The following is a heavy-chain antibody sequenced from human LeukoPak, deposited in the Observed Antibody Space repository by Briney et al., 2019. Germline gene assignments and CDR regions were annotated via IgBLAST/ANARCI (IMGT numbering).Heavy chain of an antibody. J-gene: IGHJ3*02. D-gene: IGHD5-18*01. Sequence: PGGSLRLSCAASGFTFSSYEVNWVRQAPGKGLEWVSYISSSGSTIYYADSVKGRFTISRDNAKNSLYLQMNSLRAEDTAVYYCARGGTSWIQLWLADNFDIWGQGTMVTVSS. CDR3: ARGGTSWIQLWLADNFDI. V-gene: IGHV3-48*03. CDR2: ISSSGSTI. CDR1: GFTFSSYE.